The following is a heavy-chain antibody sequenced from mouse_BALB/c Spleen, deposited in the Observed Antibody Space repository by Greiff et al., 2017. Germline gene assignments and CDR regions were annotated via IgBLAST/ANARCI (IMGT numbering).Heavy chain of an antibody. CDR2: ISDGGSYT. Sequence: EVQGVESGGGLVKPGGSLKLSCAASGFTFSDYYMYWVRQTPEKRLEWVATISDGGSYTYYPDSVKGRFTISRDNAKNNLYLQMSSLKSEDTAMYYCARGEGYDYDDAMDYWGQGTSVTVSS. V-gene: IGHV5-4*02. CDR3: ARGEGYDYDDAMDY. J-gene: IGHJ4*01. CDR1: GFTFSDYY. D-gene: IGHD2-4*01.